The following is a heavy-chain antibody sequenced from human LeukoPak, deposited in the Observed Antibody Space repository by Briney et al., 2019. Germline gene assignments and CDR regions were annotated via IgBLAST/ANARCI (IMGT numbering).Heavy chain of an antibody. V-gene: IGHV4-61*01. CDR3: ARDRVLLWFGESEHRDYYYGMDV. CDR2: IYYSGST. J-gene: IGHJ6*02. D-gene: IGHD3-10*01. Sequence: SETLSLTCTVSGGSVSSGSYYWSWIRQPPGKGLEWIGYIYYSGSTNYNPSLKSRVTISVDTSKNQFSLKLSSVTAADTAVYYCARDRVLLWFGESEHRDYYYGMDVWGQGATVTVSS. CDR1: GGSVSSGSYY.